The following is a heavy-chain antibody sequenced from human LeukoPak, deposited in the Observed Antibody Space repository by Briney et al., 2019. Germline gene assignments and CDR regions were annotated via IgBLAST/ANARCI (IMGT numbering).Heavy chain of an antibody. V-gene: IGHV1-2*02. CDR3: ARASRYCSSTSCPKNWFDP. J-gene: IGHJ5*02. Sequence: ASVKVSCKASGHTFTGYYMHWVRQAPGQGLEWMGWINPNSGGTNYAQKFQGRVTMTRDTSISTAYMELSRLRSDDTAVYYCARASRYCSSTSCPKNWFDPWGQGTLVTVSS. D-gene: IGHD2-2*01. CDR2: INPNSGGT. CDR1: GHTFTGYY.